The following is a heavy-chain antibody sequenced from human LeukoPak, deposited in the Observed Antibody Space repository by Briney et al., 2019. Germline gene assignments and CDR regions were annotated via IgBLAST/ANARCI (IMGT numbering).Heavy chain of an antibody. V-gene: IGHV3-48*01. CDR1: GFSFSSYS. Sequence: GGSLRLSCAASGFSFSSYSMNWVRQAPAKGREWISYIRRDGSRIYYADSVEGRFTISRDNAKNSLYLQMDSLRVEDTAVYYCTRDPHALDFWGQGTLVTVSS. J-gene: IGHJ4*02. CDR3: TRDPHALDF. CDR2: IRRDGSRI. D-gene: IGHD2/OR15-2a*01.